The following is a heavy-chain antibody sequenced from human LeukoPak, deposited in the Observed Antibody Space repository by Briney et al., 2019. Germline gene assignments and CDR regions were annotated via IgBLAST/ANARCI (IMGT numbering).Heavy chain of an antibody. CDR2: IKSKTDGGTT. D-gene: IGHD3-9*01. V-gene: IGHV3-15*01. J-gene: IGHJ4*02. CDR1: GFTFSNAW. Sequence: TGGSLRLSCAASGFTFSNAWMSWVRQAPGKGLEWVGRIKSKTDGGTTDYAAPVKGRFTISRDDSKNTLYLQMNSLKTEDTAVYYCTTDGNYDILTGYYNGDYWGQGTLVTVSS. CDR3: TTDGNYDILTGYYNGDY.